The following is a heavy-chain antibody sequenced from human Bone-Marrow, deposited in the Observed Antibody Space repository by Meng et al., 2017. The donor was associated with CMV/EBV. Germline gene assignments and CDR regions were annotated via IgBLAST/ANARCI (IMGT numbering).Heavy chain of an antibody. V-gene: IGHV1-18*01. Sequence: ASVKVSCKASGYTFTSYGISWVRQAPGQGLEWTGWISAYNGNTNYAQKLQGRVTMTTDTSTSTAYMELRSLRSDDTAVYYCARRAQYCSSTSCYAMGDYWGQGTLVTVSS. CDR1: GYTFTSYG. CDR3: ARRAQYCSSTSCYAMGDY. CDR2: ISAYNGNT. J-gene: IGHJ4*02. D-gene: IGHD2-2*01.